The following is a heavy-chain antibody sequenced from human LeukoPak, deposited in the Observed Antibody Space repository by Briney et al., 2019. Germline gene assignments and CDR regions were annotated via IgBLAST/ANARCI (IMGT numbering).Heavy chain of an antibody. CDR2: INPNSGGT. J-gene: IGHJ4*02. V-gene: IGHV1-2*02. CDR1: GYTFTSYY. CDR3: ARLRQIEGPEGLDY. Sequence: ASVKVSCKASGYTFTSYYMHWVRQAPGQGLDWMGWINPNSGGTNYAQNFQGRVTMTRDTSISTAYMELSRLRSDDTAVYYCARLRQIEGPEGLDYWGQGTLVTVSS. D-gene: IGHD1-14*01.